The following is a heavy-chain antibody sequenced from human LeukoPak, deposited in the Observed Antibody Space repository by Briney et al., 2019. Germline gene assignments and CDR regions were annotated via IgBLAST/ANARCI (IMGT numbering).Heavy chain of an antibody. V-gene: IGHV3-48*01. CDR3: ARDDLYSGSYHDY. CDR2: ISSYSSTI. Sequence: PGGSLRLSCAASGFIFSSYGMNWVRQAPGKGLEWVSYISSYSSTIYYEDSVKGRFTISRDNAKNSLYLQMNSLRAEDTAVYYCARDDLYSGSYHDYWGQGTLVTVSS. CDR1: GFIFSSYG. J-gene: IGHJ4*02. D-gene: IGHD1-26*01.